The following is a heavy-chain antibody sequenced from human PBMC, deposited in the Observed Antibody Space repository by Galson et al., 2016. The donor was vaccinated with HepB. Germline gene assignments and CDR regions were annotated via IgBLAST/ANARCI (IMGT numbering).Heavy chain of an antibody. CDR2: ISYDGSNK. V-gene: IGHV3-30-3*01. Sequence: SLRLSCAASEFTFSHYAIHWVRQAPGKGLEWVAVISYDGSNKYYADSVKGRFTISRDDSKNTLYLQMNSLRAEDTAVYYCAREGSYGDYSFDYWGQGALVTVSS. CDR3: AREGSYGDYSFDY. J-gene: IGHJ4*02. CDR1: EFTFSHYA. D-gene: IGHD4-17*01.